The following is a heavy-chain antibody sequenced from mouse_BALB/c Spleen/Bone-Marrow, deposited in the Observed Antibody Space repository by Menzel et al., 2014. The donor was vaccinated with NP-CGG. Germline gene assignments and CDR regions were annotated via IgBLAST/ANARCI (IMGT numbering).Heavy chain of an antibody. Sequence: VQRVESGAELLKPGASVKISCKATGYTFSSYWLEWVKQRPGHGLEWIGEILPGSGSANYNEQFKGKATFTADTSSNTAYMQLSSLTSEDSAVYYCARGGNRAWFAYWGQVTLVTVSA. CDR1: GYTFSSYW. V-gene: IGHV1-9*01. CDR3: ARGGNRAWFAY. CDR2: ILPGSGSA. D-gene: IGHD1-1*02. J-gene: IGHJ3*01.